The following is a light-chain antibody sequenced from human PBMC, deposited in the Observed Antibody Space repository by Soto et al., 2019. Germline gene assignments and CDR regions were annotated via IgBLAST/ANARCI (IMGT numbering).Light chain of an antibody. Sequence: DIQMTQSPSTLSASVGDRVTITCRASRSISSWLAWYQQKPGKAPKLLIYKASSLESGVPSRFSGSGSGTEFTLTISSLQPEDFAVYYCQQYASSPLTFGGGTKVEIK. V-gene: IGKV1-5*03. CDR2: KAS. CDR3: QQYASSPLT. J-gene: IGKJ4*01. CDR1: RSISSW.